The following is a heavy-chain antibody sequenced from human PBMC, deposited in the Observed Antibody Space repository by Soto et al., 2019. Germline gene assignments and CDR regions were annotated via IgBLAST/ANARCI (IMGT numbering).Heavy chain of an antibody. CDR3: ARDYCSGGSCSNWFDP. CDR2: ISAYNGNT. CDR1: GYTFTSYG. Sequence: ASVKVSCKASGYTFTSYGISWVRQAPGQGLEWMGWISAYNGNTNYAQKLQGRVTMTTDTSTSTAYMELRSLRSDDTAVYYCARDYCSGGSCSNWFDPWGQGTLVTVSS. J-gene: IGHJ5*02. D-gene: IGHD2-15*01. V-gene: IGHV1-18*04.